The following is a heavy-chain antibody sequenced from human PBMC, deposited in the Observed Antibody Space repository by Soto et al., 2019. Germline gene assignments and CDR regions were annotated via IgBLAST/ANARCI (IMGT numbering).Heavy chain of an antibody. CDR3: ARDCPGDPQYNDILTGHTSDYGMDV. V-gene: IGHV1-2*04. J-gene: IGHJ6*02. Sequence: ASVKVSCKASGYTFTGYYMHWVRQAPGQGLEWMGWINPNSGGTNYAQKFQGWVTMTRDTSISTAYMELSRLRSDDTAVYYCARDCPGDPQYNDILTGHTSDYGMDVWGQGTTVTVSS. D-gene: IGHD3-9*01. CDR2: INPNSGGT. CDR1: GYTFTGYY.